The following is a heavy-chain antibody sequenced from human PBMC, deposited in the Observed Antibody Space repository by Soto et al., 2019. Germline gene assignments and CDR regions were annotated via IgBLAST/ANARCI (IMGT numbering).Heavy chain of an antibody. CDR2: ISYDGSNK. CDR3: ARVGSGYDLREFDY. Sequence: GGSLRLSCAASGFTFSSYAMHWVRQAPGKGLEWVAVISYDGSNKYYADSVKGRFTIPRDNSKNTLYLQMNSLRAEDTAVYYCARVGSGYDLREFDYWGQGTLVTVCS. D-gene: IGHD5-12*01. J-gene: IGHJ4*02. CDR1: GFTFSSYA. V-gene: IGHV3-30-3*01.